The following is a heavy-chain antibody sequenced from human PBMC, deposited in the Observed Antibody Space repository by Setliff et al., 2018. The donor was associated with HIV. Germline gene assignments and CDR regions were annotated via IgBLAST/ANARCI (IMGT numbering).Heavy chain of an antibody. V-gene: IGHV4-34*01. D-gene: IGHD3-22*01. J-gene: IGHJ4*02. CDR2: INHNGGT. Sequence: SETLSLTCAVYGGSFTSYYWTWIRQAPGKDLEWIGEINHNGGTYYNPSLKSRVTISVDTPKNQFSLKLSSVTAADTAVYYCARDDSGYYYDYWGQGKLVTVSS. CDR3: ARDDSGYYYDY. CDR1: GGSFTSYY.